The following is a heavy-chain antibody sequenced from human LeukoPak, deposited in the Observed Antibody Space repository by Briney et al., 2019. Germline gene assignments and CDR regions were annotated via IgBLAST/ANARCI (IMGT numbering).Heavy chain of an antibody. V-gene: IGHV3-23*01. CDR2: ITGSGAST. D-gene: IGHD6-13*01. J-gene: IGHJ4*02. CDR3: ARRGSNSYYFFDS. Sequence: PGGSLRLSCAASEFTFSSYAMSWVRQAPGKGLEWVSSITGSGASTYYADSVKGRFTISRDNSKNTLYLQMNSLRAEDTAVYYCARRGSNSYYFFDSWGQGALVAVS. CDR1: EFTFSSYA.